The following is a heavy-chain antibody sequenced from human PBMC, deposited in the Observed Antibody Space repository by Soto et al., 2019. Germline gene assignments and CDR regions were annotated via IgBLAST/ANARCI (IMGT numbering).Heavy chain of an antibody. V-gene: IGHV3-33*01. CDR1: GFTFSNYG. J-gene: IGHJ5*02. D-gene: IGHD3-16*01. CDR3: ARDTDTTSHYGSFGP. Sequence: PGGSLRLSCTTSGFTFSNYGMHWVRQAPGKGLEWVAVFWANGINKYYADSVKGRFTVSRDNSKNTLYLQMDSLRAEDTAMYYCARDTDTTSHYGSFGPWGQGTPVTVSS. CDR2: FWANGINK.